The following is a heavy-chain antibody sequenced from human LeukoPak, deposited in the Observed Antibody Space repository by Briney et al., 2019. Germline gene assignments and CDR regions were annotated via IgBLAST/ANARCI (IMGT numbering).Heavy chain of an antibody. CDR1: GFTFSSYW. CDR2: TKQDGSEK. CDR3: ARCLLPRVLLWFGEPPNWFDP. Sequence: PGGSLRLSCAASGFTFSSYWMSWVRQAPGKGLEWVANTKQDGSEKYYVDSVKGRFTISRDNAKNSLYLQMNSLRAEDTAVYYCARCLLPRVLLWFGEPPNWFDPWGQGTLVTVSS. V-gene: IGHV3-7*01. J-gene: IGHJ5*02. D-gene: IGHD3-10*01.